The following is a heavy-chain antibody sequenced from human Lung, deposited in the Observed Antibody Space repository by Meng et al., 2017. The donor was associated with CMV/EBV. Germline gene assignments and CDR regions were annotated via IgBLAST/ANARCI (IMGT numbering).Heavy chain of an antibody. D-gene: IGHD7-27*01. CDR3: ARGKPEGTSGNWGWFDS. Sequence: GFTVSRKYRGWVRQAAGKGLEWVSVIYSGGSIYYAESVRGRFTISRDNSNTLYLQMNNLRVEDTAMYYCARGKPEGTSGNWGWFDSWGQGALVTVSS. CDR1: GFTVSRKY. J-gene: IGHJ5*01. CDR2: IYSGGSI. V-gene: IGHV3-53*01.